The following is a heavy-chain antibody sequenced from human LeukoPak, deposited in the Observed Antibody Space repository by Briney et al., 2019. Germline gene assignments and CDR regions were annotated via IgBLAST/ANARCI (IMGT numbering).Heavy chain of an antibody. Sequence: KTGGSLRLSCAASGFTFSNAWMTWVRQAQGKGLEWVGRIKTKGEGGTVDYAAPVKGRFTISRDDSENTLYLQMNSLKTEDTAIYYCMSDLDNWGQGTLVTVSS. CDR3: MSDLDN. J-gene: IGHJ4*02. V-gene: IGHV3-15*01. CDR2: IKTKGEGGTV. CDR1: GFTFSNAW.